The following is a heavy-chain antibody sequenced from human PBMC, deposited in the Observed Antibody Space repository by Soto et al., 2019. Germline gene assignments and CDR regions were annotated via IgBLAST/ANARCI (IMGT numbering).Heavy chain of an antibody. CDR2: ISAHNGNT. CDR3: XRESWQWLDS. CDR1: GYTFTNYG. V-gene: IGHV1-18*01. Sequence: QVQLVQSGTEVKKPGASVKVSCKASGYTFTNYGVNWVRQAPGQGLEWMGWISAHNGNTYYVQKFKGRVTMTTDTSTNTAYLELRSLXXXXXXXXXXXRESWQWLDSWGQGTLVTISP. D-gene: IGHD3-10*01. J-gene: IGHJ5*01.